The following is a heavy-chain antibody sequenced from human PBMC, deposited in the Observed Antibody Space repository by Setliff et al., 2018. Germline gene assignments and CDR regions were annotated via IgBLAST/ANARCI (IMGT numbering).Heavy chain of an antibody. CDR2: INNYNTNT. V-gene: IGHV1-18*01. Sequence: ASVKVSCKASGYTFTNYGITWVRQAPGQGLEWMGWINNYNTNTKYAQKLQGRVTMTTDTSTTTAYMDLRSLRPDDTAIYFCSRLVRFCTRTSCQRLSGDDYWGQGTLVTVSS. CDR3: SRLVRFCTRTSCQRLSGDDY. CDR1: GYTFTNYG. D-gene: IGHD2-2*01. J-gene: IGHJ4*02.